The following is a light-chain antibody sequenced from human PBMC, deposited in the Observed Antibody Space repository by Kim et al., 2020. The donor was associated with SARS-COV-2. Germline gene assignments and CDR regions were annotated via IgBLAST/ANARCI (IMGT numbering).Light chain of an antibody. CDR3: NSYRRGGTYV. V-gene: IGLV2-14*03. CDR2: GVS. J-gene: IGLJ1*01. Sequence: GQSLTISLTGTSSGVGGYKYVSLYPRHPGKAPRLMIYGVSNRPSGVSDRFSVSKSGNTASLTISGLQAEDEADYYCNSYRRGGTYVFGTGTKVTVL. CDR1: SSGVGGYKY.